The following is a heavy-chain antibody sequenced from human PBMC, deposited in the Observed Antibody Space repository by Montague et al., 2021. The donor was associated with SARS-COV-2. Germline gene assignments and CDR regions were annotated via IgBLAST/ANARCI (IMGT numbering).Heavy chain of an antibody. CDR3: ARDTRITMIVVVQGYGMDV. Sequence: SETLSLTCTVSGGSISSSSYYWGWIRQPPGKGLEWIGSIYYSGSTYYNPSLKSRVTISVDTSKNQFSLKLRSVTAADTSVYYCARDTRITMIVVVQGYGMDVWGQGTTVTVSS. CDR1: GGSISSSSYY. CDR2: IYYSGST. V-gene: IGHV4-39*07. J-gene: IGHJ6*02. D-gene: IGHD3-22*01.